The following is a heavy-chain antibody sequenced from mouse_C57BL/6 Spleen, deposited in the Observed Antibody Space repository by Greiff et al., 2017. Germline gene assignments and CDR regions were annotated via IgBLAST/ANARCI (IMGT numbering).Heavy chain of an antibody. V-gene: IGHV1-64*01. CDR1: GYTFTSYW. CDR3: AREENYSSPMDY. CDR2: IHPNSGST. D-gene: IGHD1-1*01. J-gene: IGHJ4*01. Sequence: QVQLQQSGAELVKPGASVKLSCKASGYTFTSYWMHWVKQRPGQGLEWIGMIHPNSGSTNYNEKFKSKATLTVDKSSSTAYMQLSSLTSEDSAVYCCAREENYSSPMDYWGQGTSVTVSS.